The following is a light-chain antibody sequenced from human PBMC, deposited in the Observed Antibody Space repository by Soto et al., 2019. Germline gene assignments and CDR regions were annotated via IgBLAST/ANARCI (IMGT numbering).Light chain of an antibody. Sequence: IVLTQPPGTLSLSPGERATLSCRASQSVSSSYLAWYQQKPAQAPRLLICGTSSRATAIPDRFSGRGFGIYFTLSIGGPDPGAIAGYYWQRGGRWSGRLG. J-gene: IGKJ1*01. CDR1: QSVSSSY. CDR3: QRGGRWSGR. CDR2: GTS. V-gene: IGKV3-20*01.